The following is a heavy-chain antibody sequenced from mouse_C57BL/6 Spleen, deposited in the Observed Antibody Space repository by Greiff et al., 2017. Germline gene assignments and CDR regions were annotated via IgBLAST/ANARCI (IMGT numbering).Heavy chain of an antibody. CDR2: IDPSDSET. CDR3: ARGGHSNNGEDGFAY. CDR1: GYTFTSYW. D-gene: IGHD2-5*01. Sequence: QVQLQQPGAELVRPGSSVKLSCKASGYTFTSYWMHWVKQRPIQGLEWIGNIDPSDSETHYNKKFKDKATLTADKSSSTAYMQLSSLTSEDSAVYYGARGGHSNNGEDGFAYWGQGTLVTVSA. V-gene: IGHV1-52*01. J-gene: IGHJ3*01.